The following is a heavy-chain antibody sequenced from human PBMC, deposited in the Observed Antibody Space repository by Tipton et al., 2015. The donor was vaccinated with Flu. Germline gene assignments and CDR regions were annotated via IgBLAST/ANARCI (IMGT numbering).Heavy chain of an antibody. CDR1: GFTFSSYW. V-gene: IGHV3-7*01. CDR3: ASSSRGFGELLTD. CDR2: IKQDGSEK. D-gene: IGHD3-10*01. Sequence: SLRLSCAASGFTFSSYWMSWVRQAPGKGLEWVANIKQDGSEKYYVDSVKGRFTISRDNAKNSLYLQMSSLRAEDTAVYYCASSSRGFGELLTDWGQGTLVTVSS. J-gene: IGHJ4*02.